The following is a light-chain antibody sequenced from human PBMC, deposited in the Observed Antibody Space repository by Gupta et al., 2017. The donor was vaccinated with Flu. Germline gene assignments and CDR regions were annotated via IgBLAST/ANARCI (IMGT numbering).Light chain of an antibody. CDR2: AAS. CDR3: QQSDSTLWT. CDR1: QSISNY. Sequence: DIQMTQSPSSLSASVGDRVTITCRASQSISNYLNWYQQKPGKAPKLLIYAASRLQSGVSSRFSGSGSGTDFTLTISSLQPEDFAAYYCQQSDSTLWTFGQGTKVEIK. V-gene: IGKV1-39*01. J-gene: IGKJ1*01.